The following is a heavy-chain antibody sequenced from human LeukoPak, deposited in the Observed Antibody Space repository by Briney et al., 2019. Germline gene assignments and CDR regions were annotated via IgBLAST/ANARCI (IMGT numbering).Heavy chain of an antibody. V-gene: IGHV1-2*02. J-gene: IGHJ4*02. Sequence: GASVKVSCKASGYTFTGYYMHWVRQAPGQGLEWMGWINPNSGGTNYAQKFQGRVTMTRDTSISTAYMELSGLRSDDTAVYYCARGDVLLWFGELFFDYWGQGTLVTVSS. CDR2: INPNSGGT. D-gene: IGHD3-10*01. CDR3: ARGDVLLWFGELFFDY. CDR1: GYTFTGYY.